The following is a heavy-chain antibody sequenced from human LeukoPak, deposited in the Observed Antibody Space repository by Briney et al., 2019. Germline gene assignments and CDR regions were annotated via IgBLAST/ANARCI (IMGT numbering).Heavy chain of an antibody. D-gene: IGHD1/OR15-1a*01. CDR1: EFTFNSYV. J-gene: IGHJ4*02. V-gene: IGHV3-23*01. CDR2: ISGSGNGT. Sequence: PGGSLRLSCVVSEFTFNSYVMTRVRQAPGKGLQWVSAISGSGNGTVYADSVKGRFTISRDSSKNTLYLQMNSLRADDTAVYDCARTERFASWGPGTLVTVSS. CDR3: ARTERFAS.